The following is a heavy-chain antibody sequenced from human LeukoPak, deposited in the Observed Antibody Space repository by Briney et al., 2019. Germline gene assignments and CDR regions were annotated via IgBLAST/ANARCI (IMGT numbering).Heavy chain of an antibody. D-gene: IGHD6-19*01. CDR2: ISSSSSTI. Sequence: GSLILSCAASGFTFSSYSMNWVRQAPGKGLEWVSYISSSSSTIYYADSVKGRFTISRDNAKNSLYLQMNSLRAEDTAVYYCARDEFGIAVAFFDYWGQGTLVTVSS. CDR3: ARDEFGIAVAFFDY. CDR1: GFTFSSYS. V-gene: IGHV3-48*01. J-gene: IGHJ4*02.